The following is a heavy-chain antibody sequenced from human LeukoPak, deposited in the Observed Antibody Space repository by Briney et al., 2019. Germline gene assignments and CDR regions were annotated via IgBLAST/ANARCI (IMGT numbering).Heavy chain of an antibody. Sequence: PGGSLRLSCAASGFTFDDYAMHWVRQAPGKGLEWISRISGDGGSTHYADSVKGRFTISRDNSKNSLYLQMNSLRTEDTALYYCANSGGDYPDAFDIWGQGTMVTVSS. CDR2: ISGDGGST. CDR3: ANSGGDYPDAFDI. J-gene: IGHJ3*02. CDR1: GFTFDDYA. D-gene: IGHD1-26*01. V-gene: IGHV3-43*02.